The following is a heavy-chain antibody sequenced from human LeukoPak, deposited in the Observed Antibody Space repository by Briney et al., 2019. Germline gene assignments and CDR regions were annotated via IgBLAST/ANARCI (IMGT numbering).Heavy chain of an antibody. CDR1: GFTFSSYA. D-gene: IGHD3-10*01. Sequence: GGSLRLSCTASGFTFSSYAMSWVRQAPGKGLELVSSISGSGSSTDYADSVKGRFTISRDNSRSTLYLQMSTLRAEDTATYYCAKLPGPRIILVRGLFNWFDPWGQGTLVTVSS. CDR2: ISGSGSST. CDR3: AKLPGPRIILVRGLFNWFDP. J-gene: IGHJ5*02. V-gene: IGHV3-23*01.